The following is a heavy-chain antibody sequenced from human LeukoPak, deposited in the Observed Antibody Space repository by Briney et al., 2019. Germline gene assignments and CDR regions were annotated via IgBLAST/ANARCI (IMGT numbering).Heavy chain of an antibody. V-gene: IGHV1-8*01. CDR3: ARGNHNWNYETNWFDP. Sequence: ASVKVSCKASGYTFTSYDINWVRQATGQGLEWMGWMNPNSGNTGYAQKFQGRVTMTRDTSISTAYMELSRLRSDDTAVYYCARGNHNWNYETNWFDPWGQGTLVTVSS. J-gene: IGHJ5*02. CDR2: MNPNSGNT. D-gene: IGHD1-7*01. CDR1: GYTFTSYD.